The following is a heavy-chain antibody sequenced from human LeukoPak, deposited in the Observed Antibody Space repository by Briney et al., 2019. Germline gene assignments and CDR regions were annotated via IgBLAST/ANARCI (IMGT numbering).Heavy chain of an antibody. V-gene: IGHV3-30*03. CDR2: ISYDGSNK. CDR1: GFTFSSYG. D-gene: IGHD2-8*02. J-gene: IGHJ4*02. Sequence: GSLRLSCAASGFTFSSYGMHWVRQAPGKGLEWVAVISYDGSNKYYADSVKGRFTISRDNSKNTLYLQMNSLRAEDTAVYYCAPGGPDYWGQGTLVTVSS. CDR3: APGGPDY.